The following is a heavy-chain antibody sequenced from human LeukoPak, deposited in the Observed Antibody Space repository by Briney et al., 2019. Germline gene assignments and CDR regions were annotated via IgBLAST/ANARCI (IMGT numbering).Heavy chain of an antibody. CDR3: ARDLENTAMAYGGYYFDY. J-gene: IGHJ4*02. CDR1: GFTFSSYS. Sequence: GGSLRLSCAASGFTFSSYSMNWVRQAPGKGLEWVSYISSSSSTIYYADSVKGRFTISRDNAKNSLYLQLNSLRAEDTAVYYCARDLENTAMAYGGYYFDYWGQRTLVTVSS. CDR2: ISSSSSTI. D-gene: IGHD5-18*01. V-gene: IGHV3-48*01.